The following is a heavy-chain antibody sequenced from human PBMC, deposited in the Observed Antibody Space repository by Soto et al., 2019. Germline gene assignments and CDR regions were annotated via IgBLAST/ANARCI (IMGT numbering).Heavy chain of an antibody. V-gene: IGHV3-43D*04. D-gene: IGHD3-3*01. CDR3: AKSYAGYDFWSGYLQSHIDY. Sequence: GGSLRLSCAASGFTFDDYAMRWVRQAPGKGLEWVSLISWDGGSTYYADSVKGRFTISRDNSKNSLYLQMNSLRAEDTALYYCAKSYAGYDFWSGYLQSHIDYWGQGTLVTVSS. J-gene: IGHJ4*02. CDR2: ISWDGGST. CDR1: GFTFDDYA.